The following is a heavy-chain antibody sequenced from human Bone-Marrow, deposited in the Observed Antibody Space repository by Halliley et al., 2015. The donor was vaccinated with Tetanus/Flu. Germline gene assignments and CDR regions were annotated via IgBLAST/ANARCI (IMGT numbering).Heavy chain of an antibody. V-gene: IGHV5-51*01. J-gene: IGHJ4*02. CDR1: GYSFTTYW. Sequence: QLVQSRAEVKKPGESLKISCKGSGYSFTTYWIGWVRQVPGKGLELMGIIYPGDSDTRYSPSFQGQVIISADKSVSTAYLQWSTLKASDTAVYYCAALIAASHFTDYWGQGTLVTVSS. CDR2: IYPGDSDT. CDR3: AALIAASHFTDY. D-gene: IGHD6-13*01.